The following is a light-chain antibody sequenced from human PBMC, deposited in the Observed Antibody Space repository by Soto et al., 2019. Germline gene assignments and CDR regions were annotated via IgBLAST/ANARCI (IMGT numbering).Light chain of an antibody. Sequence: DFQMTQSPSTLSASVGDRVTITCRASQNIRSRLAWFQQKPGKAPKLLIYEASSLESGVPQRFSGSGSGTEFTLTISSLQTDDFSTYYCQQYHSYWTVGQGTKVDIK. CDR3: QQYHSYWT. CDR1: QNIRSR. J-gene: IGKJ1*01. V-gene: IGKV1-5*01. CDR2: EAS.